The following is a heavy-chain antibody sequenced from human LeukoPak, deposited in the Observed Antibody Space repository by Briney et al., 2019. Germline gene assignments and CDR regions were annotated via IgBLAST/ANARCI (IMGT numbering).Heavy chain of an antibody. V-gene: IGHV4-39*01. CDR3: ARRPGGYYGLGSRLDN. J-gene: IGHJ4*02. Sequence: PSETLSLTCTVSGGSISGASYSWGWIRQPPGKGLEWIGSVYYSGNTDYNPSLKSRLTMSVDTTKNQFLLRLRSVTAADTAVYYCARRPGGYYGLGSRLDNWGQGTLVTVSS. CDR1: GGSISGASYS. CDR2: VYYSGNT. D-gene: IGHD3-10*01.